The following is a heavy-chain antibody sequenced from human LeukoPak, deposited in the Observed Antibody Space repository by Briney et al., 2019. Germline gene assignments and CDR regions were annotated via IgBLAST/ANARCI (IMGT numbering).Heavy chain of an antibody. CDR3: ARDSGASRTEDIVVVPPLYYYYGMDV. J-gene: IGHJ6*02. CDR2: ISSSSSYI. D-gene: IGHD2-2*01. CDR1: GFTFSSYS. V-gene: IGHV3-21*03. Sequence: PGGSLRLSCAASGFTFSSYSMNWVRQAPGKGLEWVSSISSSSSYIYYADSVKGRFTISRDNAKNSLYLQMNSLGAEDTAVYYCARDSGASRTEDIVVVPPLYYYYGMDVWGQGTTVTVSS.